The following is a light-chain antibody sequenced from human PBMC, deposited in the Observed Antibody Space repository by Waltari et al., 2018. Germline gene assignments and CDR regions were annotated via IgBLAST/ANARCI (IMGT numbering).Light chain of an antibody. CDR2: EVS. CDR3: CSYAGGNTLVV. V-gene: IGLV2-23*02. Sequence: QSALTQPASVSGSPGQSITISCTGTSSDVGSYNLVSWYQQHPGKAPKLMIYEVSNRPSGVSNRFSGCKSGNRDSLTISGLQAEDEASYCCCSYAGGNTLVVFGGGTKLTVL. J-gene: IGLJ2*01. CDR1: SSDVGSYNL.